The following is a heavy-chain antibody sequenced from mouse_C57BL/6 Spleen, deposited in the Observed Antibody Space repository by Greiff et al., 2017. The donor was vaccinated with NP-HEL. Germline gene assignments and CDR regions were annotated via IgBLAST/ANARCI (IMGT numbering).Heavy chain of an antibody. D-gene: IGHD4-1*01. CDR1: GYTFTDYE. V-gene: IGHV1-15*01. CDR2: IDPGTGGT. J-gene: IGHJ2*01. Sequence: QVQLQQSGAELVRPGASVTLSCKASGYTFTDYEMHWVKQTPVHGLEWIGAIDPGTGGTAYNQKFKGKAILTADKSSSTAYMELRSLTSEDSAVYYCTRRGANWAPFDYWGQGTTLTVSS. CDR3: TRRGANWAPFDY.